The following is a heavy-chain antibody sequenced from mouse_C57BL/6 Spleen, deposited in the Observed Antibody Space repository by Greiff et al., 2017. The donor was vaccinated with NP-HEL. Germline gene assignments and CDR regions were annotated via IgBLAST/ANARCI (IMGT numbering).Heavy chain of an antibody. CDR1: GYSITSDY. CDR3: ARWDYYGSSYGYFDV. Sequence: EVQLQQSGPGLAKPSQTLSLTCSVTGYSITSDYWNWIRKFPGNKLEYMGYMSYSGSTYYTPSLNSRISITRDTSKNQYYLQLNSVTTEDTATYYCARWDYYGSSYGYFDVWGTGTTVTVSS. V-gene: IGHV3-8*01. CDR2: MSYSGST. J-gene: IGHJ1*03. D-gene: IGHD1-1*01.